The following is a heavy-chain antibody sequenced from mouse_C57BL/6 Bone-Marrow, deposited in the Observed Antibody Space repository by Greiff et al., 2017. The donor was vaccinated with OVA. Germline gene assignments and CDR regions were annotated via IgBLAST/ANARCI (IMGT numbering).Heavy chain of an antibody. CDR2: ISDGGSYT. CDR3: AREHYGDDSYSFDY. D-gene: IGHD2-14*01. CDR1: GFTFSSYA. J-gene: IGHJ2*01. Sequence: EVKLVESGGGLVKPGGSLKLSCAASGFTFSSYAMSWVRQTPEKRLEWVATISDGGSYTYYPDNVKGRFTISRDNAKNNLYLQMSHLKSEDTAMYYSAREHYGDDSYSFDYWGEGATLTVSS. V-gene: IGHV5-4*01.